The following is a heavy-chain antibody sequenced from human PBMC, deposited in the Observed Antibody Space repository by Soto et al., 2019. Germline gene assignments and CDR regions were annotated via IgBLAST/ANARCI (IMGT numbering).Heavy chain of an antibody. CDR3: ARVVGDFWSGYEYYYYYMDV. CDR2: MNPNSGNT. D-gene: IGHD3-3*01. V-gene: IGHV1-8*01. J-gene: IGHJ6*03. Sequence: ASVKVSCKASGYTFTSYDINWVRQATGQGLEWMGWMNPNSGNTGYAQKFQGRVTMTRNTSISTAYMELSSLRSEDTAVYYCARVVGDFWSGYEYYYYYMDVWGKGTTVTVSS. CDR1: GYTFTSYD.